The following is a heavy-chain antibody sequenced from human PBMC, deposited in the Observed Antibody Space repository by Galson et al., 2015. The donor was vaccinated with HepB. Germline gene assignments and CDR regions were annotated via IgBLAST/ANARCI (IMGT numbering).Heavy chain of an antibody. D-gene: IGHD3-3*01. Sequence: SVKVSCKASGGTFSSYAISWVRQAPGQGLEWMGRIIPILGIANYAQKFQGRVTITADKSTSTAYMELSSLRSEDTAVYYCARDRGTRITIFREPFDPWGQGTLVTVSS. CDR1: GGTFSSYA. J-gene: IGHJ5*02. CDR3: ARDRGTRITIFREPFDP. V-gene: IGHV1-69*04. CDR2: IIPILGIA.